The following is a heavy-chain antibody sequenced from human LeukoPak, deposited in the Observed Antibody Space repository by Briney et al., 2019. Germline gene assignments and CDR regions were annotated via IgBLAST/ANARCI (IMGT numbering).Heavy chain of an antibody. J-gene: IGHJ6*02. CDR1: GFTFSSYD. CDR3: ARETLGPHFYGMDV. D-gene: IGHD3-3*02. CDR2: IDTAGGT. V-gene: IGHV3-13*01. Sequence: GGSLRLSCEASGFTFSSYDMHWVRQVTGKGLEWVSAIDTAGGTYYSGSVKGRFIISRENAKNSLYLQVNSPRAGDTAVYFCARETLGPHFYGMDVWGQGTTVTVSS.